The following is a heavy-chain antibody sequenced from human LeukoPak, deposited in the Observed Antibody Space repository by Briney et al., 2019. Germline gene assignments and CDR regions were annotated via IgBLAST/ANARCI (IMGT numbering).Heavy chain of an antibody. Sequence: SETLSLTCTVSGASINNNFWTWIRQPPGKGLEWIGYIYSSGSANYNPSLKSRAIISGDTSKNQISLSLTSVTAADTAVYFCARHRDYYDTWGHGTLVTVSS. CDR1: GASINNNF. J-gene: IGHJ4*01. CDR3: ARHRDYYDT. D-gene: IGHD3-22*01. V-gene: IGHV4-59*08. CDR2: IYSSGSA.